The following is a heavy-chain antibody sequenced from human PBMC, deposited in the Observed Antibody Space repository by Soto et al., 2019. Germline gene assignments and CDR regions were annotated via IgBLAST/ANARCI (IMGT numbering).Heavy chain of an antibody. CDR2: VNHSGEA. Sequence: SETLSLTCGVYGGSFRNYYWIWVRQPPGKGLEWIGEVNHSGEATYNPSLQSRITISLATSNCQFSLKLTSVTAADTAMYLCARAERLPRSWFAIWGQGTQVTVAS. J-gene: IGHJ5*02. CDR3: ARAERLPRSWFAI. CDR1: GGSFRNYY. D-gene: IGHD3-3*01. V-gene: IGHV4-34*01.